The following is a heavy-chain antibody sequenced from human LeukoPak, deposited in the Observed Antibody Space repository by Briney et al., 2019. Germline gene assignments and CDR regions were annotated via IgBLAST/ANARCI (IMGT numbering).Heavy chain of an antibody. J-gene: IGHJ4*02. Sequence: ASVTVSCKTSGYTFTDFPVNWVRQAPGQGLEWMGWIDTDTGNPTYAQGFTGRFVFSLDTSVSTTYLQVNSLKAEDTAVYYCVRGRDTTGYFSYWGQGTLVTVSS. CDR3: VRGRDTTGYFSY. CDR1: GYTFTDFP. CDR2: IDTDTGNP. V-gene: IGHV7-4-1*02. D-gene: IGHD3-22*01.